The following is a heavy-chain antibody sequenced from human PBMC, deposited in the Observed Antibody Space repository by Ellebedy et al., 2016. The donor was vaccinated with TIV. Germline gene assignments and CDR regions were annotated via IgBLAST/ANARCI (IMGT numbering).Heavy chain of an antibody. V-gene: IGHV3-11*06. CDR3: ARAFADNSPPSR. J-gene: IGHJ4*02. CDR2: INTNSAFT. D-gene: IGHD1-1*01. CDR1: GFNFGDFY. Sequence: PGGSLRLSCAASGFNFGDFYMHWIRQTPGKGLEWLSYINTNSAFTDYADSVRGRYIISRDNAKRSLYLQMNSLRVDDTALYYCARAFADNSPPSRWGQGTLVCVSS.